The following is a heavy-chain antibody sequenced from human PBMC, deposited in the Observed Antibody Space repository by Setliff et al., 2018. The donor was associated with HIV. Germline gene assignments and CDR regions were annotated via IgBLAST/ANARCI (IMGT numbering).Heavy chain of an antibody. CDR2: INHSGKT. CDR1: VGSFSGFY. D-gene: IGHD3-16*01. Sequence: PSETLSLPCAVYVGSFSGFYWSWIRQAPGKGLEWIGEINHSGKTNYNPSLNSRVTMSVDTSKNQFSLELSSVTAADTAVYYCARDGGTYAIGDAFDIWVQGTMVTVSS. V-gene: IGHV4-34*01. J-gene: IGHJ3*02. CDR3: ARDGGTYAIGDAFDI.